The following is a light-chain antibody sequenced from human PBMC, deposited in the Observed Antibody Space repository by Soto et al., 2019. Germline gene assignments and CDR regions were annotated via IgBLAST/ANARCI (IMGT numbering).Light chain of an antibody. CDR2: EVT. CDR1: SSDVGAYNY. Sequence: QSALTQPPSASGSPGQSVTISCTGTSSDVGAYNYVSWYQQNPGKAPKLMIYEVTKRPSGVPDLFSGSTSGNTASLTVSGLQAEDEADYYCTSYVGNNIWVFGGGTKLTVL. CDR3: TSYVGNNIWV. J-gene: IGLJ3*02. V-gene: IGLV2-8*01.